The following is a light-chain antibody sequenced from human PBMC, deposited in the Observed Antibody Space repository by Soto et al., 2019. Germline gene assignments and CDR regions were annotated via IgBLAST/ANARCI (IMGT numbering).Light chain of an antibody. Sequence: IAVTPSPATLSVSPGKRVLLSCRASQSVSNSLAWYQQKPGQPPRLLIYDVSNRATGIPARFSGSGSGTDFTLTITSLEPEDFAVYFCHQRYNWPRVTFGQGTRLEIK. J-gene: IGKJ5*01. CDR2: DVS. CDR1: QSVSNS. V-gene: IGKV3-11*01. CDR3: HQRYNWPRVT.